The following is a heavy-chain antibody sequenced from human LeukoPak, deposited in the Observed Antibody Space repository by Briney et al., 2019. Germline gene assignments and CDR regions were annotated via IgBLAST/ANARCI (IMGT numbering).Heavy chain of an antibody. CDR1: GYTFTIYY. Sequence: GASVKLSCKASGYTFTIYYMRWVRQAPGQGPEWMGGSNPNSGRTNYAQKFQSRITMNRDTSVSTAYMELSTLRSDYTAVYYCAAGYYYGSGGSWTPDDYYKYVWGKGPTVTVSS. V-gene: IGHV1-2*02. J-gene: IGHJ6*03. CDR3: AAGYYYGSGGSWTPDDYYKYV. CDR2: SNPNSGRT. D-gene: IGHD3-10*01.